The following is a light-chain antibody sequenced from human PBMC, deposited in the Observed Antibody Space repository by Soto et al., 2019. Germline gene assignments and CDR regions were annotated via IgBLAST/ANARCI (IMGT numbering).Light chain of an antibody. CDR3: QQYYSYSGLT. Sequence: DIQMTQSPSTLSASVGDRVTITCRASQNINNWLAWYQQKPGKAPKLLIYDASSLKSGVPSRFSASRSTTEFTLTISSLQPDDFAIYHCQQYYSYSGLTFGGGTKVDIK. CDR2: DAS. V-gene: IGKV1-5*01. CDR1: QNINNW. J-gene: IGKJ4*01.